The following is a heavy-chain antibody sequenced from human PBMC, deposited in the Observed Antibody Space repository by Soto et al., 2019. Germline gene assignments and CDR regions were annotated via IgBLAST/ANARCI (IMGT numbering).Heavy chain of an antibody. CDR3: ARETRSAGTFDY. D-gene: IGHD6-13*01. J-gene: IGHJ4*02. CDR1: GGYLRSYD. CDR2: IYYSGST. Sequence: PSEPLSVTCTFSGGYLRSYDWSLIRQPPGKGLEWIGYIYYSGSTNYNPSLKSRVTISVDTSKNQFSLKLSSVTAADTAVYYCARETRSAGTFDYWGQGNLVTVSS. V-gene: IGHV4-59*01.